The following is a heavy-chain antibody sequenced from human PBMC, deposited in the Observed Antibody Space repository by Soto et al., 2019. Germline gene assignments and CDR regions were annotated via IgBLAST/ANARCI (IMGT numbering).Heavy chain of an antibody. D-gene: IGHD2-2*01. Sequence: QVQLVQSGAEVKKPGSSVKVFCKASGGTFSNYTISWVRQAPGQGLEWMGGIIPVFGTTDYEQKFQGRVTITADGCTSTAYMKLSSLRSADTAVYYCARSSPYIVVRKPTGNQDYYGMDVWGQGTTVTVSS. J-gene: IGHJ6*02. CDR3: ARSSPYIVVRKPTGNQDYYGMDV. CDR2: IIPVFGTT. CDR1: GGTFSNYT. V-gene: IGHV1-69*01.